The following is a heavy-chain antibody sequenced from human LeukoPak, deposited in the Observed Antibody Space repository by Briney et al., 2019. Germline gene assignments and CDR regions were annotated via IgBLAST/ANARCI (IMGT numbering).Heavy chain of an antibody. CDR1: GFTVSSNY. V-gene: IGHV3-53*01. CDR3: AKYHTAATDYFDY. D-gene: IGHD2-15*01. J-gene: IGHJ4*02. Sequence: PGGSLRLSCAASGFTVSSNYMSWVRQAPGKGLEWVSVIYSGGSTYYADSVKGRFTISRDNSKNTLYLQMNSLRAEDTAVYYCAKYHTAATDYFDYWGQGTLVTVSS. CDR2: IYSGGST.